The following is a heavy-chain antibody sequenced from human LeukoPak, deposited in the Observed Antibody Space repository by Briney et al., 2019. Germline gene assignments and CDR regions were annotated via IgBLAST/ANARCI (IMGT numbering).Heavy chain of an antibody. D-gene: IGHD3-3*01. CDR3: AKDGSDDFWSGYFFVGNWFDP. V-gene: IGHV3-23*01. Sequence: GGSLRLSCAASGFTFSSYAMSRVRQAPGKGLEWVSAIRGSGGSTYYADSVKGRFTISRDNSKNTLYLQMNSLRAEDTAVYYCAKDGSDDFWSGYFFVGNWFDPWGQGTLVTVSS. CDR1: GFTFSSYA. J-gene: IGHJ5*02. CDR2: IRGSGGST.